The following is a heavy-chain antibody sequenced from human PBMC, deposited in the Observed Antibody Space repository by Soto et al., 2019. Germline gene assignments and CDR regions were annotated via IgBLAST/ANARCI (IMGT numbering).Heavy chain of an antibody. CDR3: AREEYSSYWPPLDH. D-gene: IGHD3-22*01. CDR2: IDNGGTTT. V-gene: IGHV3-74*01. J-gene: IGHJ4*02. Sequence: PGGSLRLSCAASGFTFSPYWMHWVRRTPGKGLVWVPRIDNGGTTTNYADSVKGRFTISRDNTKNILYLQMNSLRAEDTAVYYCAREEYSSYWPPLDHWGQGTLVTVSS. CDR1: GFTFSPYW.